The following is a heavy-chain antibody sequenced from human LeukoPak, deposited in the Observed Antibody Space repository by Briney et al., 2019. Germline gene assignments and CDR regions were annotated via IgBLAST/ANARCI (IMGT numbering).Heavy chain of an antibody. Sequence: GGSLRLSCAASGFTFSSYSMNWVRQAPGKGLEWVSSISSSSSYIYHADSVKGRFTISRDNAKNSLYLQMNSLRAEDTAVYYCARDRGSSWSPYYYYGMDVWGQGTTVTVSS. CDR2: ISSSSSYI. J-gene: IGHJ6*02. CDR1: GFTFSSYS. V-gene: IGHV3-21*01. CDR3: ARDRGSSWSPYYYYGMDV. D-gene: IGHD6-13*01.